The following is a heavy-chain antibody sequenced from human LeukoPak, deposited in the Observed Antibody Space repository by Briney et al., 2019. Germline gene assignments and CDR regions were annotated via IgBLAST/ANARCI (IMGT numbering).Heavy chain of an antibody. D-gene: IGHD2-21*01. J-gene: IGHJ4*02. CDR1: GGSISNNKW. CDR3: ASVALSSFDY. V-gene: IGHV4-4*02. CDR2: IFHSGST. Sequence: SGTLSLTCVVSGGSISNNKWWTWVRQPPGKGLEWIGEIFHSGSTKYNPSLKSRVTISVDKSKNQFSLKLSSVTAGDTAVYYCASVALSSFDYWGQGTLVTVSS.